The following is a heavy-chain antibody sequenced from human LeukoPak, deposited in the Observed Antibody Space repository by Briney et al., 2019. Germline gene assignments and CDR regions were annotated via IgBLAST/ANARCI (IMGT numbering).Heavy chain of an antibody. Sequence: GASVKVSCKASGFTFTSSAVQWVRQARGQRLEWIGWIVVGSGNTNYAQKFQERVTITRDMSTSTAYMELSGLRSEDTAVYYCAADRSSSSWYGAFDIWGQGTMVTVSS. D-gene: IGHD6-13*01. V-gene: IGHV1-58*01. CDR3: AADRSSSSWYGAFDI. CDR1: GFTFTSSA. CDR2: IVVGSGNT. J-gene: IGHJ3*02.